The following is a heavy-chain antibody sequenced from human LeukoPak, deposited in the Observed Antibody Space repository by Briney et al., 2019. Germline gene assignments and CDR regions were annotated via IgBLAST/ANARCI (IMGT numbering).Heavy chain of an antibody. Sequence: SETLSLTCAVYGGSFSGYYWSWIRQPPGKGLEWIGEINHSGSTNYNPSLKSRVTISVDTSKNQFSLKLSSVTAADTAVYYCARVIVDCSGGSCYSFDYWGQGTLVTVSS. D-gene: IGHD2-15*01. J-gene: IGHJ4*02. CDR2: INHSGST. CDR3: ARVIVDCSGGSCYSFDY. V-gene: IGHV4-34*01. CDR1: GGSFSGYY.